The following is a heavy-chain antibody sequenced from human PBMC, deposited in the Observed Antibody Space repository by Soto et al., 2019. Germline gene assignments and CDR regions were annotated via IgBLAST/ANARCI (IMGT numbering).Heavy chain of an antibody. CDR3: ASPMTTVSKGSDY. Sequence: GGSLRLSCAASGFTFSSYSMNWVRQAPGKGLEWVSSISSSSSYIYYADSVKGRFTISRDNAKNSLYLQMNSLRAEDTAVYYCASPMTTVSKGSDYWGQGTLVTVSS. J-gene: IGHJ4*02. CDR1: GFTFSSYS. D-gene: IGHD4-17*01. V-gene: IGHV3-21*01. CDR2: ISSSSSYI.